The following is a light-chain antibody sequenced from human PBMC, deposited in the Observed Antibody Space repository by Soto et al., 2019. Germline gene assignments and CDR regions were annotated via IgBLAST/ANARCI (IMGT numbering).Light chain of an antibody. J-gene: IGLJ2*01. Sequence: QLVLTQSPSASASLGASVKLTCTLSSGHSSYAIAWHQQQSEKGPRYLMKVNSDGSHSKGDGIPDRFSGSSSGAERYLTIARLQSEDEADYYCQTRGTGIHVVFGGGTKLTVL. V-gene: IGLV4-69*01. CDR1: SGHSSYA. CDR2: VNSDGSH. CDR3: QTRGTGIHVV.